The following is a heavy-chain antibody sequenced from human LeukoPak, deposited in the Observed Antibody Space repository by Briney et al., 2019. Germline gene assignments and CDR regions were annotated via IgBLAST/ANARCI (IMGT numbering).Heavy chain of an antibody. V-gene: IGHV4-38-2*02. CDR2: IYYSGST. J-gene: IGHJ4*02. D-gene: IGHD6-13*01. Sequence: SETLSLTCTVSGYPIISDYFWGWIRQPPGKGLEWIGSIYYSGSTYYNPSLKSRVTISVDTSKNQFSLKLSSVTAADTAVYYCARTSSSWYDQPFDYWGQGTLVTVSS. CDR3: ARTSSSWYDQPFDY. CDR1: GYPIISDYF.